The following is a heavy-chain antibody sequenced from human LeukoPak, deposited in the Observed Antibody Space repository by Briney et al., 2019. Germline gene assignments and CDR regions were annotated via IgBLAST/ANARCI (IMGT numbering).Heavy chain of an antibody. J-gene: IGHJ4*02. CDR3: GRGHRFCSRGNCNSPVDY. CDR1: GFTFSTYS. Sequence: GGSLRLSCAASGFTFSTYSMNWVRQAPGKGLEWVSYISYSSSAIYYADSVKGRFTISRDNAKNSLYLRMNSLRAEDTAVYYCGRGHRFCSRGNCNSPVDYWGQGTLVTVSS. V-gene: IGHV3-48*01. D-gene: IGHD2-15*01. CDR2: ISYSSSAI.